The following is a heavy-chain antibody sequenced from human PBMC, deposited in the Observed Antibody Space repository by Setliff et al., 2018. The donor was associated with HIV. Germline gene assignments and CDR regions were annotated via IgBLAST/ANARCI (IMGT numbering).Heavy chain of an antibody. Sequence: SETLSLTCAVYGGSFGVSYWAWIRQPPGKGLEWIGEINHSGITNSSPALRGRVTISVDTSKRQLSLKLSSVTAADTAIYFCARASFYFESSRYYSTVSGFDYWGQGTLVTVSS. CDR3: ARASFYFESSRYYSTVSGFDY. CDR1: GGSFGVSY. V-gene: IGHV4-34*01. D-gene: IGHD3-22*01. CDR2: INHSGIT. J-gene: IGHJ4*02.